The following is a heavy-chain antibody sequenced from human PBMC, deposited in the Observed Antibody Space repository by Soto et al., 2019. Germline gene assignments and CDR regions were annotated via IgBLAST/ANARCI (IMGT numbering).Heavy chain of an antibody. CDR2: ISYDGGDK. CDR3: ARDLSTGAADYYFDY. J-gene: IGHJ4*02. Sequence: PGGSLRLSCAASGFTFNNFAMHWVRQAPGKGLEWVAVISYDGGDKYYADSVKGRSTISRDNSKNTLYLQMNGLRAEDTAVYYCARDLSTGAADYYFDYWGQGALVTVSS. V-gene: IGHV3-30*03. D-gene: IGHD6-13*01. CDR1: GFTFNNFA.